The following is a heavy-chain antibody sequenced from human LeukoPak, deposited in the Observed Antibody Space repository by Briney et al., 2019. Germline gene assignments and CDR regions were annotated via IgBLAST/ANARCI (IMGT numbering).Heavy chain of an antibody. Sequence: SQTLSLTCTVSGGSISSGGYYWSWIRQHPGKGLEWIGYIYYSGSTYYNPSLKSRVTISVDTSKNQFSLKLSSVTAADTAEYYCARTDILTGYYRTFDYWGQGTLVTVSS. CDR3: ARTDILTGYYRTFDY. CDR2: IYYSGST. D-gene: IGHD3-9*01. V-gene: IGHV4-31*03. CDR1: GGSISSGGYY. J-gene: IGHJ4*02.